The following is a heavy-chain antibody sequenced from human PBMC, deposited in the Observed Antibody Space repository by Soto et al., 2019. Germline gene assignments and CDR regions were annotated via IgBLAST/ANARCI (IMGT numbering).Heavy chain of an antibody. CDR3: ARESLRSSGWYYFDY. D-gene: IGHD6-19*01. Sequence: EVQLVESGGGLVQPGGSLRLSCAASGFTFSSHWMHWVRQAPGKGLVWVSRINSDGSSTSYADSVKGRFTISRDNAKNTLYLQMNSLRAKDTAVYYCARESLRSSGWYYFDYWGQGTLVTVSS. CDR1: GFTFSSHW. CDR2: INSDGSST. V-gene: IGHV3-74*01. J-gene: IGHJ4*02.